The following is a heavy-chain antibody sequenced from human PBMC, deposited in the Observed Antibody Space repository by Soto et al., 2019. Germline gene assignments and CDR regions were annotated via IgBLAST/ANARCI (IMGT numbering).Heavy chain of an antibody. Sequence: ASVKVSCKTSGYSITSFYSYWVRQAPGQGLEWMGTITPVDGSATYAQKFQGRVTMTSDTSTDTVSMELSSLRSEDTAVYYCAILYYDTSGPYLKWGLGTLVTVSS. V-gene: IGHV1-46*01. D-gene: IGHD3-22*01. J-gene: IGHJ4*02. CDR2: ITPVDGSA. CDR1: GYSITSFY. CDR3: AILYYDTSGPYLK.